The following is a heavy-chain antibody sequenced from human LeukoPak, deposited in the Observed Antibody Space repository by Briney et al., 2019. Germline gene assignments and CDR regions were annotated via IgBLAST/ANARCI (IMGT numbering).Heavy chain of an antibody. CDR2: IRSSGDRS. Sequence: GGSLRLSCAASGFTFSTYAISWARQAPGKGLEWVSAIRSSGDRSYYADSVKGRFTISRDNSKDTLYLQMNSLRAEDTAVYFCAREQSGSGGWYTVDYWGQGTLVTVSS. V-gene: IGHV3-23*01. CDR1: GFTFSTYA. D-gene: IGHD6-19*01. J-gene: IGHJ4*02. CDR3: AREQSGSGGWYTVDY.